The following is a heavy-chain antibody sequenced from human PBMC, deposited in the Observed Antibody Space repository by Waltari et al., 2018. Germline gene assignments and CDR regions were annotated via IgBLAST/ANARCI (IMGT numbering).Heavy chain of an antibody. D-gene: IGHD2-2*02. CDR3: ARHGDIVVVPAAIVQPYYYYYMDV. J-gene: IGHJ6*03. CDR2: ISAYNGNT. V-gene: IGHV1-18*01. CDR1: GYTFTSYG. Sequence: QVQLVQSGAEVKKPGASVKVSCKASGYTFTSYGISWVRQAPGQGLEWMGWISAYNGNTNYAQKLQGRGTMTTDTSTSTAYMGMRSLRSDDTAVYYCARHGDIVVVPAAIVQPYYYYYMDVWGKGTTVTVSS.